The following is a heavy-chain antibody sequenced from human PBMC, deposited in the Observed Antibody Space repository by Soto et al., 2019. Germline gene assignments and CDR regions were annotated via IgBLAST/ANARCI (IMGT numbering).Heavy chain of an antibody. CDR3: VRIRRGDGYTFGY. J-gene: IGHJ4*02. V-gene: IGHV3-74*01. D-gene: IGHD5-12*01. CDR2: INIDGSTT. Sequence: EVQLVESGGVSVQPGGSLRLSCAASGFSLSNYWMHWVRQAPGKGLVWVSRINIDGSTTTYADSVKGRFTISRDNGKNTLYLQTNSLRDEDPDVYYCVRIRRGDGYTFGYWGQGTLVTVSS. CDR1: GFSLSNYW.